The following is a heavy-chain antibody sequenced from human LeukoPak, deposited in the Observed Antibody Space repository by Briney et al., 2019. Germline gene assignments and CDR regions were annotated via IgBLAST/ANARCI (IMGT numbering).Heavy chain of an antibody. CDR1: GGSISSGDYY. Sequence: SETLSLTCTISGGSISSGDYYWSWIRQPPGKGLEWIGYIYYSGSTYYNPSLKSRVTISVDTSKNQFSLKLSSVTAADAAVYYCARDRTGAFDIWGQGTMVTVSS. J-gene: IGHJ3*02. CDR3: ARDRTGAFDI. CDR2: IYYSGST. D-gene: IGHD1-1*01. V-gene: IGHV4-30-4*01.